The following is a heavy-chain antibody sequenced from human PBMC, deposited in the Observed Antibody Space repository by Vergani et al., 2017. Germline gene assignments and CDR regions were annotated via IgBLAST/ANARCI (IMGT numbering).Heavy chain of an antibody. D-gene: IGHD4-17*01. V-gene: IGHV1-69*08. J-gene: IGHJ4*02. CDR3: AREPPTNYGCPYFDY. CDR2: IIPILGIA. CDR1: GGTFSSYT. Sequence: QVQLVQSGAEVKKPGSSVKVSCKASGGTFSSYTISWVRQAPGQGLEWMGRIIPILGIANYAQKFQGRVTITAYKSTSTAYMELSSLRSEDTAVYYCAREPPTNYGCPYFDYWGQGTLVTVSS.